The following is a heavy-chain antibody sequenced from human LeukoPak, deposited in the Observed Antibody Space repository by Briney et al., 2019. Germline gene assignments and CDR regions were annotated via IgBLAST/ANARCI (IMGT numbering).Heavy chain of an antibody. CDR2: IRSDGGIK. CDR1: GFTFYNYG. D-gene: IGHD2-2*01. V-gene: IGHV3-30*02. Sequence: GGSLRLSCAASGFTFYNYGMHWVRQAPGKGLEWVAFIRSDGGIKYYADSVKGRFTISRDNSKNTLYLQVNSLRAEDTAVYFCAKDVPAAYFDYWGQGTLVTVSS. CDR3: AKDVPAAYFDY. J-gene: IGHJ4*02.